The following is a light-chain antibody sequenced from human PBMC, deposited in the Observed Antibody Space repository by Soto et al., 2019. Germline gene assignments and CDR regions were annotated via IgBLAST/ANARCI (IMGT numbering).Light chain of an antibody. V-gene: IGKV1-39*01. CDR2: AAS. J-gene: IGKJ2*01. CDR1: QNIRNY. Sequence: DIQMTQSPSSLSASVGDRVTITCRASQNIRNYLNWYQQRPGKTPNLLVYAASNLRSGVPSRFSGSVSGTDFTLTISSLQPEDFATYYCQQLHSTSSYTFGQGTRVDIK. CDR3: QQLHSTSSYT.